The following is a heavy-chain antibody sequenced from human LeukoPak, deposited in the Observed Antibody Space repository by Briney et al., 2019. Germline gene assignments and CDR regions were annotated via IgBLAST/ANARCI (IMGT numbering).Heavy chain of an antibody. CDR3: ARLAVAGCATFDY. D-gene: IGHD6-19*01. CDR1: GFTFSSYG. J-gene: IGHJ4*02. CDR2: ISSSSSYI. Sequence: GGSLRLSCAASGFTFSSYGMHWVRQAPGKGLEWFSSISSSSSYIYYADSVKGRLTISRDNAKTSLYLQMNSLRAEDTAVYYCARLAVAGCATFDYWGQGTLVTVSS. V-gene: IGHV3-21*01.